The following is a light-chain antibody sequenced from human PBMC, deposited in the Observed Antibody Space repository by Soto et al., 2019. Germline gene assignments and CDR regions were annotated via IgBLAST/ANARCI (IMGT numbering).Light chain of an antibody. CDR1: SSNIGSNT. V-gene: IGLV1-44*01. J-gene: IGLJ3*02. CDR3: AAWDDRLNGWV. CDR2: NNN. Sequence: SVLTEPPSASGTPGQRVTISCSGSSSNIGSNTVNWYQQVPGTAPKLLIYNNNQRPSGVPDRFSGSKSGTSASLAISGLQSEDEGDYYCAAWDDRLNGWVLGGGTKVTVL.